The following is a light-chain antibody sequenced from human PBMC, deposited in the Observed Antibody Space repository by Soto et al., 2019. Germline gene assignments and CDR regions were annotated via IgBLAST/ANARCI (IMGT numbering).Light chain of an antibody. J-gene: IGKJ2*01. Sequence: EIVLTQSPATLSFSPGERATLSCRASQSVSSYLAWYQQKPGQAPRLLIYDASNRATGIPARFSGSWSGTDFTLTISSLEPEDFAVYYCQQRSNWPPGYTFGQGTKLEIK. V-gene: IGKV3-11*01. CDR1: QSVSSY. CDR2: DAS. CDR3: QQRSNWPPGYT.